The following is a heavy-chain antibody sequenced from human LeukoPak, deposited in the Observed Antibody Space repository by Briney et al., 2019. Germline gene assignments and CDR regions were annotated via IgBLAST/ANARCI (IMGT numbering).Heavy chain of an antibody. J-gene: IGHJ4*02. CDR3: ARGYDMWSHDY. CDR1: GGTFSSYA. Sequence: SVKVSCKASGGTFSSYAISWVRQAPGQGLEWMGGIIPIFGTANYAQKLQGRVTMTTDTSTSTAYMELRSLRSDDTAVYYCARGYDMWSHDYWGQGTLVTVSS. CDR2: IIPIFGTA. V-gene: IGHV1-69*05. D-gene: IGHD2-21*01.